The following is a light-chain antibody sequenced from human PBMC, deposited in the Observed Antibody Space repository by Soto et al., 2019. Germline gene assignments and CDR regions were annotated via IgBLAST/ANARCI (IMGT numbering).Light chain of an antibody. CDR2: DAS. CDR1: QSIRSN. J-gene: IGKJ2*01. CDR3: QQCNNWRDT. Sequence: EVVMTQSPATLSVSPGERATLSCRASQSIRSNLVWYQQKPGQAPRLLIYDASTRATGIPARFNGSGSGTECPLIIRSLQSGHFALYFCQQCNNWRDTFGHGTKLQI. V-gene: IGKV3-15*01.